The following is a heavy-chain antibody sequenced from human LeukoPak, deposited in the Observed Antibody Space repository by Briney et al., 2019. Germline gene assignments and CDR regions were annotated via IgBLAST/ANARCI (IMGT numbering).Heavy chain of an antibody. V-gene: IGHV1-18*01. CDR1: GYTFTSYG. CDR2: ISTLSGNT. J-gene: IGHJ5*02. Sequence: ASVKVSCKASGYTFTSYGISWVRQAPGQGLEWMGWISTLSGNTIYAEKVQGRVTMTEDTSTVPAYMELSSLTAEDPSAYYCATHYGSGSYQNWFDPWGQGTLVTVSS. D-gene: IGHD3-10*01. CDR3: ATHYGSGSYQNWFDP.